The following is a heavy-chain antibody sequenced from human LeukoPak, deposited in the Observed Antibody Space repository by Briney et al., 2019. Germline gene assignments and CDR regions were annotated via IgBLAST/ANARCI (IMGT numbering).Heavy chain of an antibody. D-gene: IGHD3-22*01. V-gene: IGHV4-34*01. J-gene: IGHJ4*02. CDR2: INQSGST. Sequence: PSETLSLTCAVYGGSMSGYYWSWIRQPQGKGLEWIGEINQSGSTNYNPSLKSRVTISVDMSKNQFSLKLSSVTAADTAVYYCARALGNYYDSSGYYYEGYHFDYWGQGTLVTVSS. CDR1: GGSMSGYY. CDR3: ARALGNYYDSSGYYYEGYHFDY.